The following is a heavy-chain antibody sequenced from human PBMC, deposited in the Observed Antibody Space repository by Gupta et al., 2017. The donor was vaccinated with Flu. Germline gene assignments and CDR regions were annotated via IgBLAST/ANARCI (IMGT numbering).Heavy chain of an antibody. J-gene: IGHJ4*02. Sequence: QVQLVQSGAEVKKPGASVKVSCKASGYTFTSYANNWVRQATGQGLEWMGWMKPNSGNTGYAQKFQGRVTMTRNTSISTAYMELSSLRSEDTAVYYCARGAGWYGNSPSDYWGQGTLVTVSS. V-gene: IGHV1-8*01. CDR2: MKPNSGNT. CDR3: ARGAGWYGNSPSDY. CDR1: GYTFTSYA. D-gene: IGHD6-19*01.